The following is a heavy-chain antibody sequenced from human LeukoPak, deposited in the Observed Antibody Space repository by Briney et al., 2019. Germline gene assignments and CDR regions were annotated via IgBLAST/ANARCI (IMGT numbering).Heavy chain of an antibody. CDR1: GFSFSRYS. V-gene: IGHV3-21*01. J-gene: IGHJ4*02. CDR3: ARAVYGDGEGY. CDR2: ISSSSSYI. Sequence: PGGSLRLSCAASGFSFSRYSMNWVRQSPGKGLGCVSSISSSSSYIYYADSVKGRFTISRDNAKNSLYLQMNSLRAEDTAVYYCARAVYGDGEGYWGQGSLVTVSS. D-gene: IGHD4-17*01.